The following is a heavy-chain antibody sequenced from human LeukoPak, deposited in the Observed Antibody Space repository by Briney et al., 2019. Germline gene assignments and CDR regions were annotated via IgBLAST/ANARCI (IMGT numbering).Heavy chain of an antibody. CDR3: ARELTGIVVVPAAMGHWFDP. Sequence: ASVKVSCKASGYTFTGYYMHWVRQAPGQGLEWMGWINPNSGGTNYAQKFQGRVTMTRDTSISTAYMELSRLRSDDTAVYYCARELTGIVVVPAAMGHWFDPWGQGTLVTVSS. CDR1: GYTFTGYY. J-gene: IGHJ5*02. CDR2: INPNSGGT. V-gene: IGHV1-2*02. D-gene: IGHD2-2*01.